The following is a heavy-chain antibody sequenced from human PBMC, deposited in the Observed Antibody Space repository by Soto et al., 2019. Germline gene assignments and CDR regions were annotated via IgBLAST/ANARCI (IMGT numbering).Heavy chain of an antibody. CDR2: IWSDGSKK. Sequence: QVQLVEAGGGVVQPGRCVRLSCAASGFTFMSYGMHWLRKAPGTGLEWVAVIWSDGSKKYYAESVKGRVTISRDNSENALSLQMNVLTDEYTAVYYCARDPPSGSPHFVLSYRYGMDVWGQGTTVTVSS. V-gene: IGHV3-33*01. CDR1: GFTFMSYG. D-gene: IGHD3-10*01. CDR3: ARDPPSGSPHFVLSYRYGMDV. J-gene: IGHJ6*02.